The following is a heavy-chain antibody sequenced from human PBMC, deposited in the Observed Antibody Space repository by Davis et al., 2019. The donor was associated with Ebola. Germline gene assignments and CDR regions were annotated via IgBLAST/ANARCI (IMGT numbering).Heavy chain of an antibody. CDR3: ARDIVVVVDNSYYYYGMDV. V-gene: IGHV3-23*01. D-gene: IGHD2-15*01. CDR2: ISGSGGST. J-gene: IGHJ6*02. Sequence: GESLKISCAASGFTFSNYAMSWVRQAPGKGLEWVSAISGSGGSTYYADSVKGRFTISRDNSKNTLYLQMNSLRAEDTAVYYCARDIVVVVDNSYYYYGMDVWGLGTTVTASS. CDR1: GFTFSNYA.